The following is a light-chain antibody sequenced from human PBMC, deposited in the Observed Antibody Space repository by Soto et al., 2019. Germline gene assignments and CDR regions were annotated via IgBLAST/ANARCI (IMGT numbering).Light chain of an antibody. J-gene: IGLJ2*01. CDR2: DTN. Sequence: QSVLTQPPSVSAAPGQKINISGSGSSSNVGNSYVYWYQQLPGTAPKLLIYDTNNRPSGIPDRFSGSKSGTSATLGITGLQTGDEADYYCGTWDSSLNAGVFGGGTKLTVL. CDR1: SSNVGNSY. V-gene: IGLV1-51*01. CDR3: GTWDSSLNAGV.